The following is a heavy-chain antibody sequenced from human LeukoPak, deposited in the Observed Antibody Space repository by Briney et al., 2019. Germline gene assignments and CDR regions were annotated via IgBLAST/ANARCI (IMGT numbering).Heavy chain of an antibody. CDR1: GGSISSYY. V-gene: IGHV4-34*01. D-gene: IGHD3-10*01. CDR3: ARGRITMVRGVIIKRFDP. Sequence: SETLSLTCTVSGGSISSYYWSWIRQPPGKGLEWIGEINHSGSTNYNPSLKSRVTISVDTSKNQFSLELSSVTAADTAVYYCARGRITMVRGVIIKRFDPWGQGTLVTVSS. CDR2: INHSGST. J-gene: IGHJ5*02.